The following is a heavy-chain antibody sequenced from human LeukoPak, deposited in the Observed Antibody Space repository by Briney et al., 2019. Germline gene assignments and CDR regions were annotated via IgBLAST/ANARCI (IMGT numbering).Heavy chain of an antibody. CDR3: AREWSGFDF. Sequence: SETLSLTCSVSGDSLGIYKWSWLRQPPGKGLEWIAHISSSGRAIYNTSLKSRVSMAVNKTKNQFSLRMTSVTAADTAVYYCAREWSGFDFWGQGTMVTVSS. CDR2: ISSSGRA. J-gene: IGHJ3*01. CDR1: GDSLGIYK. D-gene: IGHD2-15*01. V-gene: IGHV4-59*01.